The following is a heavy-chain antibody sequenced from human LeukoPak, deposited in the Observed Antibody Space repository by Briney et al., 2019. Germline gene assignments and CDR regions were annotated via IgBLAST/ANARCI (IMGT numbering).Heavy chain of an antibody. CDR1: GASFSDYN. CDR3: ARERRASITLTVRLYRPKRGGCMDV. CDR2: ISHSGST. D-gene: IGHD5-24*01. J-gene: IGHJ6*03. V-gene: IGHV4-34*01. Sequence: SETLSLTCAIYGASFSDYNWNWIRQSPGKGLEWIGEISHSGSTNYNTSLKSRVTISVDTSKNQFSLKLTSLTAADTAVYYCARERRASITLTVRLYRPKRGGCMDVWGKGTTVTVSS.